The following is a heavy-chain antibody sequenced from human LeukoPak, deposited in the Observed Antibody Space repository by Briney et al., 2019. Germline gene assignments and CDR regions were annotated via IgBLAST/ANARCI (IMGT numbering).Heavy chain of an antibody. V-gene: IGHV3-33*01. CDR2: IWYDGSNK. Sequence: GGSLRLSCAASGFTFSSYGMHWVRQAPGKGLEWVAVIWYDGSNKYYADSVKGRFTISRDNSKNTLYLQMNSLRAEDTAVYYCARETTTVTHNWFDPWGQGTLVTVSS. CDR3: ARETTTVTHNWFDP. J-gene: IGHJ5*02. D-gene: IGHD4-11*01. CDR1: GFTFSSYG.